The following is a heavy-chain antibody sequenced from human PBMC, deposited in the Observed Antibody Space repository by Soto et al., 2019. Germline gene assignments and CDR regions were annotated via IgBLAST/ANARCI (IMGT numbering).Heavy chain of an antibody. J-gene: IGHJ4*02. D-gene: IGHD5-18*01. CDR3: ARLGGYKYGFYY. Sequence: QLQMQESGPGLVKPSETLSLTCSVSGGSISSSSYYWGWIRQPPGKGLEWGGNIFYSGTTYYNPSLKSRVTISVDTSKNQFSLRLSSVTAADTALYYGARLGGYKYGFYYWGQGTLVTVSS. CDR2: IFYSGTT. CDR1: GGSISSSSYY. V-gene: IGHV4-39*01.